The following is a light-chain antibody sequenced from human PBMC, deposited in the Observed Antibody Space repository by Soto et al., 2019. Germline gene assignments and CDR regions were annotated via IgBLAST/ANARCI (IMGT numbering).Light chain of an antibody. Sequence: EIVLTQSPATLSLSPGERATLSCRASQSVSSYLAWYQQKPGQAPRLLIYDASNRPNGIPARFSGSGSGKDCPLTISSLEPEDFAVYYCQQRGNGPFGPGTKVDIK. CDR2: DAS. J-gene: IGKJ3*01. CDR1: QSVSSY. CDR3: QQRGNGP. V-gene: IGKV3-11*01.